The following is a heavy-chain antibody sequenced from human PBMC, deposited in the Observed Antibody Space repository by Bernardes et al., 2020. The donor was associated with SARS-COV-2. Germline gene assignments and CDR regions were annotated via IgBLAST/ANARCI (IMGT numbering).Heavy chain of an antibody. Sequence: GGSLRLSCAASGFTFSSYGMHWVRQAPGKGLEWVAVIWYDGSNKYYADSVKGRFTISRDNSKNTLYLQMNSLRAEDTAVYYCARGRNHYDFWSGYYNLVKLRNLGPQFDYWGQGTLVAVSS. V-gene: IGHV3-33*01. CDR2: IWYDGSNK. J-gene: IGHJ4*02. CDR1: GFTFSSYG. D-gene: IGHD3-3*01. CDR3: ARGRNHYDFWSGYYNLVKLRNLGPQFDY.